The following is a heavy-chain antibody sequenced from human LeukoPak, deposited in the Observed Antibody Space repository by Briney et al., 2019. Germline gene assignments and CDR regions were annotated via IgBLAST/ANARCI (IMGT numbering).Heavy chain of an antibody. CDR1: GGSISSHY. CDR2: IYYSGST. J-gene: IGHJ3*02. V-gene: IGHV4-59*11. D-gene: IGHD3-9*01. CDR3: ARALTGYFSPYALDI. Sequence: PSETLSLTCTVSGGSISSHYWSWLRQPPGKGLEWIGYIYYSGSTNYNPSLKSRVTISVDTSKNQFSLKLSSVTAADTAVYYCARALTGYFSPYALDIWGQGTMVTVSS.